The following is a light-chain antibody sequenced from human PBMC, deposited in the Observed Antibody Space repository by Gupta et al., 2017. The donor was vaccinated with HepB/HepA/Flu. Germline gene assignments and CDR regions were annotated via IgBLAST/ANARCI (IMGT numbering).Light chain of an antibody. CDR2: GDV. J-gene: IGLJ2*01. CDR1: SSNIGAGHQ. CDR3: QSYDDSLGGWRI. V-gene: IGLV1-40*01. Sequence: QSVLTQPPSVSGAPGQTVTISCTGSSSNIGAGHQVHWYQQLPGTPPTLLIYGDVVRPSGIPDRFSGSNSGTSATLTITGLQAEDEAVYHCQSYDDSLGGWRIFGGGTKLTVL.